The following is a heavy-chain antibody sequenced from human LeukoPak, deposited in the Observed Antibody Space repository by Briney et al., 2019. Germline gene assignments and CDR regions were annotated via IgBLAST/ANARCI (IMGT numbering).Heavy chain of an antibody. CDR2: IIPIFGTA. J-gene: IGHJ2*01. D-gene: IGHD2-15*01. CDR3: ARSPGLALNWYIDL. CDR1: GGTFSSYA. V-gene: IGHV1-69*05. Sequence: ASVKVSCKASGGTFSSYAISWVRQAPGQGLEWMGGIIPIFGTANYAQKFQGRVAITTDESTGTAYMELNSLRSEDTAVYYCARSPGLALNWYIDLWGRGTLVTVSS.